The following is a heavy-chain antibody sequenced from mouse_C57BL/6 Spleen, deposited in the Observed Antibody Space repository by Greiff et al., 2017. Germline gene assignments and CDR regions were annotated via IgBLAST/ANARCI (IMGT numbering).Heavy chain of an antibody. CDR3: ARKGVTTDYAMDY. V-gene: IGHV2-2*01. Sequence: VKLVESGPGLVQPSQSLSITCTVSGFSLTSYGVHWVRQSPGKGLEWLGVIWSGGSTDYNAAFISRLSISKDNSKSQVFFKMNSLQADDTAIYYCARKGVTTDYAMDYWGQGTSVTVSS. CDR1: GFSLTSYG. J-gene: IGHJ4*01. D-gene: IGHD2-2*01. CDR2: IWSGGST.